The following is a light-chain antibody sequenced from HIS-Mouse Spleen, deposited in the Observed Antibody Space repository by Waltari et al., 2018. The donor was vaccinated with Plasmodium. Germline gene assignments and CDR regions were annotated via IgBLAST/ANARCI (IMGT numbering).Light chain of an antibody. V-gene: IGKV3-20*01. CDR2: GAS. J-gene: IGKJ4*01. CDR3: QQYGSSPLT. Sequence: EIVLTQSPGTLSLSPGERAPLSCRASQSVSSSYLAWYLQKPGQAPRLLIYGASTRATGIPDRFSGSGSGTDFTLTISRLEPEDFAVYYCQQYGSSPLTFGGGTKVEIK. CDR1: QSVSSSY.